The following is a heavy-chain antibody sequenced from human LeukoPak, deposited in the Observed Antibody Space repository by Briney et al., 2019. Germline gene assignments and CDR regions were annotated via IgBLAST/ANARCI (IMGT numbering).Heavy chain of an antibody. V-gene: IGHV3-48*03. CDR3: TRDGDTTMVGGYYYYMDV. J-gene: IGHJ6*03. Sequence: GGSLRLSCAASGFTFSSYEMNWVRQAPGKGLEWVSYISSSGSTIYYADSVKGRFTISRDNAKNSLYLQMNSLRAEDTAVYYCTRDGDTTMVGGYYYYMDVWGKGTTVTVSS. CDR2: ISSSGSTI. CDR1: GFTFSSYE. D-gene: IGHD5-18*01.